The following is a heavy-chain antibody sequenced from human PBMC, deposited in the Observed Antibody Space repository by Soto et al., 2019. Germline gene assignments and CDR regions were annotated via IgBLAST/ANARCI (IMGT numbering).Heavy chain of an antibody. J-gene: IGHJ6*02. CDR3: ARHVDYCYGMDV. CDR2: IYPSDSDT. V-gene: IGHV5-51*01. Sequence: AESLKISCKASGYRFTSYWIGWVRQMPGKGLEWMGIIYPSDSDTRYSPSFQGQVTISVDKSINTAYLQWSSLKASDTAMYYCARHVDYCYGMDVWGQGTTVTVSS. CDR1: GYRFTSYW.